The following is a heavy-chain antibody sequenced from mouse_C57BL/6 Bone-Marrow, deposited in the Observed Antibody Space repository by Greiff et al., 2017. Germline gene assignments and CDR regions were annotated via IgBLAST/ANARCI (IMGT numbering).Heavy chain of an antibody. CDR3: ARSRSYDGRFAY. J-gene: IGHJ3*01. Sequence: QVQLQQPGAELVKPGASVKLSCKASGYTFTSYWMHWVKQRPGQGLEWIGMIHPNSGSTNYNEKFKSKATLTVDKSSSTAYMQLSSLTSEDSAVYYCARSRSYDGRFAYWGRGTLVTVSA. V-gene: IGHV1-64*01. CDR1: GYTFTSYW. D-gene: IGHD2-3*01. CDR2: IHPNSGST.